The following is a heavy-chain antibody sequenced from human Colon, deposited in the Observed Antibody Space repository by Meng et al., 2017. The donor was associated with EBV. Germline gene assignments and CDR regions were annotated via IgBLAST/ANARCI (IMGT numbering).Heavy chain of an antibody. J-gene: IGHJ4*02. D-gene: IGHD6-19*01. V-gene: IGHV7-4-1*02. Sequence: QVEMVQSGSEVNNPGASVRVSCKASGYTFTRYPMNGVRQAPGQGLEWMGWISTNTGNPTYAQGFTGRFVFSVDTSVSTAYLQISSLKAEDTAVYYCGTLKYTSGFYGPAYWGQGALVTVSS. CDR1: GYTFTRYP. CDR2: ISTNTGNP. CDR3: GTLKYTSGFYGPAY.